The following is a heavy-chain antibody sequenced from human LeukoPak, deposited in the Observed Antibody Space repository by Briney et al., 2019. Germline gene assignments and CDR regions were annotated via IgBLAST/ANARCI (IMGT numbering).Heavy chain of an antibody. D-gene: IGHD6-13*01. V-gene: IGHV6-1*01. CDR1: GDSVSSNSAA. CDR2: TYYRSKWYN. CDR3: ARHRKRCEFLVRLHSYYFDY. J-gene: IGHJ4*02. Sequence: SQTLSLTCAISGDSVSSNSAAWNWIRQSPSRGLEWLGRTYYRSKWYNDYAVSVKSRITINPDASKNQFSLQLKSVTPEDTAVYYCARHRKRCEFLVRLHSYYFDYWGQGTLVTVSS.